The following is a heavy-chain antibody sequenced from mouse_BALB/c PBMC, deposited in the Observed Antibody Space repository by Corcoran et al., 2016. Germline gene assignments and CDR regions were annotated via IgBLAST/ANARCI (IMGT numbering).Heavy chain of an antibody. Sequence: QIQLVQSGPELKKPGETVKISCKASGYTFTKYGMNWVKQAPGKGLKWIGWINTYTGEPTYADYFKGRFAFSLENSASTAYLQINNLKNEDTATYVGERHGSSYYYAMDYWGQGTSVTVSS. D-gene: IGHD1-1*01. CDR2: INTYTGEP. CDR1: GYTFTKYG. CDR3: ERHGSSYYYAMDY. J-gene: IGHJ4*01. V-gene: IGHV9-3-1*01.